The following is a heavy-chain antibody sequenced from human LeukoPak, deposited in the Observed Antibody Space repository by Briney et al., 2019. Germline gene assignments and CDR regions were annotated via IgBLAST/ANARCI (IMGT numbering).Heavy chain of an antibody. CDR3: ARLRDYYYNYMDV. CDR1: GYSISSGYY. V-gene: IGHV4-38-2*01. Sequence: SETLSLTCSFSGYSISSGYYWGWIRQPPGQGLEWIGNIYHSGSTYYNPSLKSRVTISVDTSKIQVSLKLNSVTAADTAVYYCARLRDYYYNYMDVWGKGTTVTISS. J-gene: IGHJ6*03. CDR2: IYHSGST.